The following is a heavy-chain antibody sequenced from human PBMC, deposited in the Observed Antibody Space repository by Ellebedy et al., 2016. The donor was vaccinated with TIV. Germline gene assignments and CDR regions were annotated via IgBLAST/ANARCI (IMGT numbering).Heavy chain of an antibody. J-gene: IGHJ4*02. V-gene: IGHV4-39*06. Sequence: SETLSLXXTVSGGSISSSSYYWGWIRQPPGKGLEWIGSIYYSGSTYYNPSRKSRVTISVDTSKNQFALKLSSVTAADTAVYYCARAGDYVDFDYWGQGTLVTVSS. CDR3: ARAGDYVDFDY. D-gene: IGHD4-17*01. CDR2: IYYSGST. CDR1: GGSISSSSYY.